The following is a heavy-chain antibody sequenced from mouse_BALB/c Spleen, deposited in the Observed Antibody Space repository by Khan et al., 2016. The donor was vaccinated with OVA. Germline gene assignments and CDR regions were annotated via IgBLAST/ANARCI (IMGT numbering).Heavy chain of an antibody. D-gene: IGHD1-1*01. CDR2: ISYSGST. V-gene: IGHV3-2*02. CDR3: ARRTTLVDYWYFDV. Sequence: EVQLQESGPGLVKPSQSLSLTCTVTGYSITSDYAWNWIRQFPGNKLEWMGYISYSGSTTYNPSLKSRISITRDTSKNQFFLQLNSVTTEDTATCYCARRTTLVDYWYFDVWGAGTTVAVSS. CDR1: GYSITSDYA. J-gene: IGHJ1*01.